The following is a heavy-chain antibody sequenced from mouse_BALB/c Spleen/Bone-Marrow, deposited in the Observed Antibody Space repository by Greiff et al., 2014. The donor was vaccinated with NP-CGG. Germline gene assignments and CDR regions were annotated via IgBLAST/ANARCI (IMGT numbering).Heavy chain of an antibody. V-gene: IGHV2-6-5*01. CDR1: GFSLTDYG. CDR3: ARHWDYDYGFAY. J-gene: IGHJ3*01. Sequence: VQLQESGPGLVAPSQSLSITCTVSGFSLTDYGVSWIRQPPGKGLEWLGVLWGGGTTYYNSTLKSRLSISRDNSKGQVFLKMISLQTDDTAIYYCARHWDYDYGFAYWGQGTLVTVSA. D-gene: IGHD2-4*01. CDR2: LWGGGTT.